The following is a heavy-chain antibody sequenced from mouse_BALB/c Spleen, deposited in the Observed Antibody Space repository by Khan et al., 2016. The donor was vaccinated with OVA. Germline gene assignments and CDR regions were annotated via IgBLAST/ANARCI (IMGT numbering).Heavy chain of an antibody. J-gene: IGHJ4*01. V-gene: IGHV9-3-1*01. CDR1: GYTFTNYG. D-gene: IGHD1-2*01. Sequence: LVESGPELKKPGETVKISCKASGYTFTNYGMNWVKQAPGKGLKWMGWINTYTGEPTYADDFKGRFAFSLETSASTAYLQINNLKNEDTATYFCARDVGYLYAMDYWGQGTSVTVSS. CDR3: ARDVGYLYAMDY. CDR2: INTYTGEP.